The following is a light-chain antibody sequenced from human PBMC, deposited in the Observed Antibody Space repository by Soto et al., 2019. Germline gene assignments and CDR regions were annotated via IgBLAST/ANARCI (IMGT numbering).Light chain of an antibody. J-gene: IGLJ1*01. CDR1: SSNIGALYD. CDR2: EVS. Sequence: QSVLTQPPSVSGAPGQRVTISCTGSSSNIGALYDVHWYKQLPGAAPKLMIYEVSKRPSGVPDRFSGSKSGNTASLTVSGLQAEDEADYYCSSYAGSNNYVFGTGTKVTVL. V-gene: IGLV1-40*01. CDR3: SSYAGSNNYV.